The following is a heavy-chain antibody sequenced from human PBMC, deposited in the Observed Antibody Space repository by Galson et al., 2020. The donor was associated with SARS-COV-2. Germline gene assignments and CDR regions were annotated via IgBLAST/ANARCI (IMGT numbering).Heavy chain of an antibody. CDR2: ISSSSSYI. CDR3: ARCGWYNYNGFDP. V-gene: IGHV3-21*01. Sequence: GGSLRLSCAASGFTFSSYSMNWVRQAPGKGLEWVSSISSSSSYIYYADSVKGRFTISRDNAKNSLYLQMNSLRAEDTAVYYCARCGWYNYNGFDPWGQGTLVAVSS. CDR1: GFTFSSYS. D-gene: IGHD1-20*01. J-gene: IGHJ5*02.